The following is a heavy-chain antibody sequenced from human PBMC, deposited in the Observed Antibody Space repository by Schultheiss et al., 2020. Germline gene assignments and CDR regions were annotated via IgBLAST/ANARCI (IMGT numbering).Heavy chain of an antibody. D-gene: IGHD6-19*01. Sequence: GGSLRLSCAASGFTFSSYWMNWVRQAPGKGLEWVANIKQDGSEKYYVDSVRGRFTISRDNAKNSLYLQMNSLRADDTAVYYCARDLSSAWPEYFQNWGQGTLVPSPQ. V-gene: IGHV3-7*01. CDR2: IKQDGSEK. CDR3: ARDLSSAWPEYFQN. CDR1: GFTFSSYW. J-gene: IGHJ1*01.